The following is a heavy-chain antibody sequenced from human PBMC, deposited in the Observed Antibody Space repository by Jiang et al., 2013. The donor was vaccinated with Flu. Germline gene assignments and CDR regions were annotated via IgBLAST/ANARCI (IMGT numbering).Heavy chain of an antibody. J-gene: IGHJ4*02. Sequence: GPGLVKPSETLSLTCTVSGGSISSYYWSWIRQPPGKAPEWIGYIFYNESTNYNPSLKSRVTISVDTSKNQFSLKLTSVTAADTAVYYCARVWLEMTTDVGFDYWGQGNPGHRLL. D-gene: IGHD1-1*01. CDR3: ARVWLEMTTDVGFDY. V-gene: IGHV4-59*01. CDR1: GGSISSYY. CDR2: IFYNEST.